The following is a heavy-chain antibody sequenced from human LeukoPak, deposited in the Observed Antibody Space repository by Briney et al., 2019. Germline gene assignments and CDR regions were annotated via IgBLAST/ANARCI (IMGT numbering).Heavy chain of an antibody. V-gene: IGHV4-39*07. CDR2: IYYSGST. CDR3: ARGPGVYYFDY. CDR1: GGSISSSSYY. Sequence: PSETLSLICTVSGGSISSSSYYWGWIRQPPGKGLEWIGSIYYSGSTYYNPSLKSRVTISVDTSKNQFSLKLSSVTAADTAVYYCARGPGVYYFDYWGQGTLVTVSS. J-gene: IGHJ4*02. D-gene: IGHD2-8*01.